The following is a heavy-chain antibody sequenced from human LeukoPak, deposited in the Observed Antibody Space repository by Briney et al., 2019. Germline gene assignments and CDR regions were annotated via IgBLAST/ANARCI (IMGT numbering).Heavy chain of an antibody. CDR3: ASGIAAAANWFDP. V-gene: IGHV3-74*01. CDR1: GFTFETYW. CDR2: INGYGTTT. D-gene: IGHD6-13*01. Sequence: PGGSLRLSCAASGFTFETYWMHWVRQAPGKGLVWVSCINGYGTTTNYADSVKGRFTISRDNSKNTLYLQMNSLRAEDTAVYYCASGIAAAANWFDPWGQGTLVTVSS. J-gene: IGHJ5*02.